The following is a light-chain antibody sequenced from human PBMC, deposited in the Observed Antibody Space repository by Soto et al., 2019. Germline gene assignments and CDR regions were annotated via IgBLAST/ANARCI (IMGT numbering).Light chain of an antibody. V-gene: IGLV2-14*01. CDR1: SSDVGGHNY. CDR3: TSYTNISPYV. J-gene: IGLJ1*01. Sequence: QSVLTQPASVSGSPGQSITISCTGTSSDVGGHNYVSWYQQHPGKAPKLMIYEVSNRPSGVSNRFSGSKSGNTASLTISGLQPEDEADYYCTSYTNISPYVFGTGTNLTVL. CDR2: EVS.